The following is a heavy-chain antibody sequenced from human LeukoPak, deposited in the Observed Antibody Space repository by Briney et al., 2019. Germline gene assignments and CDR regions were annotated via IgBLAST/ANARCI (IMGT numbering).Heavy chain of an antibody. Sequence: GGSLRLSCAASGFTFSSYSMNWVRQAPGKGLEWVAFIRYDGSNKYYADSVKGRFTISRDNSKNTLYLQMNSLRAEDTAVYYCAKDLLYYGSGSDYWGQGTLVTVSS. J-gene: IGHJ4*02. V-gene: IGHV3-30*02. CDR2: IRYDGSNK. D-gene: IGHD3-10*01. CDR3: AKDLLYYGSGSDY. CDR1: GFTFSSYS.